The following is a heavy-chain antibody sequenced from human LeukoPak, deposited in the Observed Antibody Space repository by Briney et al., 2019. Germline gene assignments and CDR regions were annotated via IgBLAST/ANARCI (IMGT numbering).Heavy chain of an antibody. CDR2: TSSSDAGT. V-gene: IGHV3-23*01. Sequence: GGSLRLSCAASGFTLSSYAMSWVRQAPGKGLEWVSATSSSDAGTYYAESVRGRFTISRDNSKNTLYLQMNSLRAEDTAVYYCAKTGSLGYYYMDVWGKGTTVTVSS. D-gene: IGHD7-27*01. CDR1: GFTLSSYA. CDR3: AKTGSLGYYYMDV. J-gene: IGHJ6*03.